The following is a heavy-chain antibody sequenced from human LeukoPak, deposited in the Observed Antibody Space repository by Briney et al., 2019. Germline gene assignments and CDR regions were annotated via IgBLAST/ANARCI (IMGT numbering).Heavy chain of an antibody. Sequence: SETLSLTCAVYGGSFSGYYWSWIRQPPGKGLEWIGEINHSGSTNYNPSLKSRVTISVDTSKNQFFLKLSSVTAADTAAYYCARGSVTGYYTFDYWGQGTLVTVSS. CDR3: ARGSVTGYYTFDY. CDR2: INHSGST. V-gene: IGHV4-34*01. CDR1: GGSFSGYY. D-gene: IGHD3-9*01. J-gene: IGHJ4*02.